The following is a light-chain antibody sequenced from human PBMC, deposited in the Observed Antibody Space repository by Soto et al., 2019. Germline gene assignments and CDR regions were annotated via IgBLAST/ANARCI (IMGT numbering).Light chain of an antibody. V-gene: IGKV3-11*01. CDR2: DAF. J-gene: IGKJ4*01. CDR1: QSIGNS. CDR3: RQRYNWPLT. Sequence: TVLTQSRATLSLSPGERATLSCKASQSIGNSLGWFQQKPGQAPRLLIDDAFNRATGIPARFTGSGSGSDFTLTISSLEPEDFGVYYCRQRYNWPLTFGGGTKVEIK.